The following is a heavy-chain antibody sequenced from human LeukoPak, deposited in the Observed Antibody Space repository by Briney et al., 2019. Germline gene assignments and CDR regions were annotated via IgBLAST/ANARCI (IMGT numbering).Heavy chain of an antibody. CDR2: MSSDGSPN. Sequence: GGSLRLSCAASGFFFSDYYMSWIRQTPGKGLEWIAYMSSDGSPNMYADSVKGRFTISGDNARNSVHLQMNNLRVDDTAVYYCAREAWYRFEYWGQGTVVTVSS. CDR3: AREAWYRFEY. V-gene: IGHV3-11*04. D-gene: IGHD6-13*01. J-gene: IGHJ4*02. CDR1: GFFFSDYY.